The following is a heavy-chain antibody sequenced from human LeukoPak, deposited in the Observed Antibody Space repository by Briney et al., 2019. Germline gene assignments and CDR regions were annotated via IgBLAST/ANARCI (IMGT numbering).Heavy chain of an antibody. Sequence: PGGTLRLSCAAYGFTFSSYGMSWVRQAPGKGLEWVSAISGSGGSTYYADSVKGRFTISRDNSKNTPYLQMNSLRAEDTAVYYCAKAPAVAGYYYYYYMDVWSKGTTVTISS. CDR3: AKAPAVAGYYYYYYMDV. D-gene: IGHD6-19*01. V-gene: IGHV3-23*01. J-gene: IGHJ6*03. CDR2: ISGSGGST. CDR1: GFTFSSYG.